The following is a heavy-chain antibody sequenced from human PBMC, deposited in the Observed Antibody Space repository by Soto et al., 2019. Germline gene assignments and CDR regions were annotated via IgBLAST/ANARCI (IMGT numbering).Heavy chain of an antibody. CDR1: GYTFTSYD. Sequence: ASVKVSCKASGYTFTSYDINWVRQATGQGLEWMGWMNPNSGNTGYAQKFQGRVTMTRNTSISTAYMELSSPRSEDTAVYYCARGGTYYDFWSGYYHPVGWFDPWGQGTLVTVSS. CDR2: MNPNSGNT. D-gene: IGHD3-3*01. J-gene: IGHJ5*02. V-gene: IGHV1-8*01. CDR3: ARGGTYYDFWSGYYHPVGWFDP.